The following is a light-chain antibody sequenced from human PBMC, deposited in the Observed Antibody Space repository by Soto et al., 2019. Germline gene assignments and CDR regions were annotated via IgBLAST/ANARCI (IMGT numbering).Light chain of an antibody. J-gene: IGKJ1*01. CDR3: QQYDASAWT. CDR2: GAS. CDR1: QSVSSSY. V-gene: IGKV3-20*01. Sequence: EVVLTQSPGTLSLAPGERVTLSCRASQSVSSSYLSWYQQRPGQAPRLLIYGASIRATGIPDRFSGSGSGTDFTLTISRLEPEDYAVYYCQQYDASAWTFGQGTKVEIK.